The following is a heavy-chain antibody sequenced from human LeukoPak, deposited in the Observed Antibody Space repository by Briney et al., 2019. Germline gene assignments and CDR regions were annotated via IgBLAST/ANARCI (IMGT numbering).Heavy chain of an antibody. CDR2: ISWNSGSI. CDR1: GFTFDDYA. V-gene: IGHV3-9*01. D-gene: IGHD3-10*01. Sequence: PGGSLRLSCAASGFTFDDYAMHWVRQAPGKGLEWVSGISWNSGSIGYADSVKGRFTISRDNAKNSLYLQMNSLRAEDTALYYCAKDLGSGSYYNVRYYYGMDVWGQGTTVTVSS. CDR3: AKDLGSGSYYNVRYYYGMDV. J-gene: IGHJ6*02.